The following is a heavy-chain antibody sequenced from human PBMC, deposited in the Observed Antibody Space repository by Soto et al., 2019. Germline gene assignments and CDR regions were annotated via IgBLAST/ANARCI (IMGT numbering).Heavy chain of an antibody. J-gene: IGHJ5*02. CDR2: LCYSGN. V-gene: IGHV4-39*01. CDR1: GASISRSPYC. CDR3: SRSAQEGFDP. Sequence: SETLSLTGTVSGASISRSPYCWAWIRQPPGKGLEWVGSLCYSGNYYRPSLKSRVTISVDTSKNQLSLNLSSVTAADTAIYYCSRSAQEGFDPLGQGTLVTFSS.